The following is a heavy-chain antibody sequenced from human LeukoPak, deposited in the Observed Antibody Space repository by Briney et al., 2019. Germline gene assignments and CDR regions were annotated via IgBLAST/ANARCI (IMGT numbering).Heavy chain of an antibody. CDR3: ARETKDIYSPSWGLYDTYYYIDA. D-gene: IGHD5/OR15-5a*01. J-gene: IGHJ6*03. CDR2: ISNSGST. Sequence: SQTLSLTCTVSSGSMNSGLYYWTWIRQPAGKGLEWIGRISNSGSTTYNPSLMSRGTITLYTSKNSFSLKVTSVTAADTAVYYCARETKDIYSPSWGLYDTYYYIDAWGSGTTVTVSS. V-gene: IGHV4-61*02. CDR1: SGSMNSGLYY.